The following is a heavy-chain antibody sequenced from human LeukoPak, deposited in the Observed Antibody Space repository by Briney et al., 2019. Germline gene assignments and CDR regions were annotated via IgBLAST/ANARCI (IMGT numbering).Heavy chain of an antibody. CDR1: GGSLSTYY. CDR3: ARYGDYTWFDP. J-gene: IGHJ5*02. Sequence: SETLSLTCTVSGGSLSTYYWSWIRQPPGKGLEWIGYIFYSGSTNYSPSLKSRVTMSVDTSKNQFSLKLSSMTAADTAVYYCARYGDYTWFDPWGQGTLVTVSS. D-gene: IGHD4-17*01. V-gene: IGHV4-59*01. CDR2: IFYSGST.